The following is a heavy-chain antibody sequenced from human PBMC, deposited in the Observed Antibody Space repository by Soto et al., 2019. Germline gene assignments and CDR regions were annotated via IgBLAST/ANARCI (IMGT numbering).Heavy chain of an antibody. J-gene: IGHJ4*02. CDR3: ARLVPGTWFGDY. D-gene: IGHD6-19*01. CDR2: TSDGST. CDR1: GFTFSNYG. V-gene: IGHV3-23*01. Sequence: EVQLLGSGGGSVQPGGSLRLSCAASGFTFSNYGMTWVRQAPGKGLEWLSATSDGSTFYRESVKGRFTMSRDDSIIMLFLHMSSLRAEDTATYYCARLVPGTWFGDYWGQGILVSVSS.